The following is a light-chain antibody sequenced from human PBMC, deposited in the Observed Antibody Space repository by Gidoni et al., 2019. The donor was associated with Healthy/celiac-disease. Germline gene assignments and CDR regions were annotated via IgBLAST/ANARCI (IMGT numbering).Light chain of an antibody. CDR2: KAS. CDR1: QSISSW. CDR3: QQYNSYSWT. V-gene: IGKV1-5*03. Sequence: DIQMTQPPSTLFASVGDRVTITCRASQSISSWLAWYQQKPGKAPKLLIYKASSLESGVPSRFSGSGSGTEFTLTISSLQPDDFATYYCQQYNSYSWTFGQGTKVEIK. J-gene: IGKJ1*01.